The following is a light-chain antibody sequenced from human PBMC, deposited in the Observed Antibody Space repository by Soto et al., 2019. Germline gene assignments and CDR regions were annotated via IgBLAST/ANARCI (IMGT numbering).Light chain of an antibody. J-gene: IGLJ1*01. CDR1: SSDIGGYNY. V-gene: IGLV2-14*03. Sequence: QSALTQPASVSGSPGQSITISCTGTSSDIGGYNYVSWYQQLPGKVPKLIIHDVSNRPSGVSYRFSGSKSVNAASLTISGLQAEDEADYYCSSYTSTSTLDVFGTGTKLTVL. CDR3: SSYTSTSTLDV. CDR2: DVS.